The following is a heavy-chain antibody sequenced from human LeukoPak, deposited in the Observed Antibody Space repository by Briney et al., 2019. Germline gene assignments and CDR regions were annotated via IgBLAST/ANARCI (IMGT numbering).Heavy chain of an antibody. CDR2: INHSGST. V-gene: IGHV4-34*01. CDR1: GGSFSGYY. D-gene: IGHD1-26*01. J-gene: IGHJ4*02. CDR3: ARSPGRGLMGAVDY. Sequence: PSETLPLTCAVYGGSFSGYYWSWIRQPPGKGLEWIGEINHSGSTNYNPSLKSRVTISVDTSKNQFSLKLSSVTAADAAVYYCARSPGRGLMGAVDYWGQGTLVTVSS.